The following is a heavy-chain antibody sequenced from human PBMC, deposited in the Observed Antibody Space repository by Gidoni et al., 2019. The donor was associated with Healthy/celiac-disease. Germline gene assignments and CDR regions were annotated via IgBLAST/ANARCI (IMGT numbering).Heavy chain of an antibody. D-gene: IGHD1-26*01. J-gene: IGHJ5*02. Sequence: EVQLVESGGGVVRPGGSLRLSCAASGFTFDDYGMRWGRQAPGKGLEWVSGINWNGGSTGYADSVKGRFTISRDNAKNSLYLQMNSLRAEDTALYYCARDLYRELHNWFDPWGQGTLVTVSS. CDR3: ARDLYRELHNWFDP. CDR1: GFTFDDYG. CDR2: INWNGGST. V-gene: IGHV3-20*04.